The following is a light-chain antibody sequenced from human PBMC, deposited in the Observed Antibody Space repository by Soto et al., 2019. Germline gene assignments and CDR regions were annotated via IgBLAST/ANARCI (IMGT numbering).Light chain of an antibody. Sequence: DLVMTQSPLSLPVTPGEPASISCRSSQSLLHSNGYNYLDWYLQKPGQSPQLLIYLGSNRASGVPDRFSGSGSCTDFTLKISRVEAEDVGVYYCMQTLQTPRTFGPGTKVDIK. CDR3: MQTLQTPRT. J-gene: IGKJ3*01. CDR1: QSLLHSNGYNY. CDR2: LGS. V-gene: IGKV2-28*01.